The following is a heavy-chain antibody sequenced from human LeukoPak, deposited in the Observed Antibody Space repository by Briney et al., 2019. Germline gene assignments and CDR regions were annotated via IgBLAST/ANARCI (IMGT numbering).Heavy chain of an antibody. D-gene: IGHD5/OR15-5a*01. J-gene: IGHJ3*02. CDR3: ARDLRVDAFDI. V-gene: IGHV7-4-1*02. CDR2: INTNTGTP. Sequence: ASVKVSCKASGDTFTSYAMNWVRQAPGQGLELMGWINTNTGTPTYAQGFTGRFVFSLDTSVSTAYLQISSLKAEDTAVYYCARDLRVDAFDIWGERTRVTLPS. CDR1: GDTFTSYA.